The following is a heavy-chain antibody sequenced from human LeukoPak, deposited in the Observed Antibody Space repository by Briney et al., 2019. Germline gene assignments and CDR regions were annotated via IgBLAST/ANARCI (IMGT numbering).Heavy chain of an antibody. V-gene: IGHV1-3*01. D-gene: IGHD4-17*01. Sequence: ASVKVSCKASGYTFTSYAMHWVRQSPGQRLEWMGWINAGNGNTKYSQKLQGRVTMTTDTSTSTAYMELRSLRSDDTAVYYCARTVQYYGDSEYFQHWGQGTLVTVSS. CDR1: GYTFTSYA. J-gene: IGHJ1*01. CDR2: INAGNGNT. CDR3: ARTVQYYGDSEYFQH.